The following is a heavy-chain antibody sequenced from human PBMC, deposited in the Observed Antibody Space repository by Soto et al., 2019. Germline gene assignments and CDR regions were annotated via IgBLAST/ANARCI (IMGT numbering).Heavy chain of an antibody. V-gene: IGHV4-59*01. Sequence: SETLSLTCTVSGGSMSGSFWSWIRQPPGKGLEWIGYIYYSGSTDYNPSLKSRVTISVDTSKNQFSLKLSSVTAADTAVYYCARGAGYSSSWPFDPWGQGTLVTVSS. CDR1: GGSMSGSF. CDR2: IYYSGST. CDR3: ARGAGYSSSWPFDP. D-gene: IGHD6-13*01. J-gene: IGHJ5*02.